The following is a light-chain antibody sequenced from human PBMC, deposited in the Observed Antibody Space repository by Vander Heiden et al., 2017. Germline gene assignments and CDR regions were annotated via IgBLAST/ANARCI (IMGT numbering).Light chain of an antibody. CDR2: AAS. CDR1: QSISSY. CDR3: QQSYSTPRT. J-gene: IGKJ1*01. V-gene: IGKV1-39*01. Sequence: DIQMTQSPSSLSASVGDRVTITCRASQSISSYLNWYQQKPGKAPKLLIYAASSLQSGVPSRFSGSGSGTDFTLTISSLQPEDFATYYCQQSYSTPRTFAYEVKVEI.